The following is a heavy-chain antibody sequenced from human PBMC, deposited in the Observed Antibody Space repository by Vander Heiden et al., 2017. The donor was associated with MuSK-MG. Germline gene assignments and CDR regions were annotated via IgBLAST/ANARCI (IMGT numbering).Heavy chain of an antibody. CDR2: IKQDGSEK. J-gene: IGHJ1*01. V-gene: IGHV3-7*01. D-gene: IGHD4-17*01. CDR1: GFPFSSYW. CDR3: ARDYPKRSTVTTPAWGH. Sequence: GGSLRLSCAASGFPFSSYWMSWVRQAPGKGLEWVANIKQDGSEKYYVDSVKGRFTISRDNAKNSLYLQMNSLRAEETAVDYCARDYPKRSTVTTPAWGHWGQGTLVNVSS.